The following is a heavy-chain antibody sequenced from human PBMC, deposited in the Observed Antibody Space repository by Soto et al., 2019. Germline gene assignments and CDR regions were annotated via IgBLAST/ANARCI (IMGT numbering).Heavy chain of an antibody. CDR2: INHSGST. CDR3: ARGRYCLTGRCFPNWFDS. CDR1: GGSFSGYY. V-gene: IGHV4-34*01. Sequence: QVQLQQWGAGLLKPSETLSLTCAVYGGSFSGYYWTWIRQTPGKGLEWIGEINHSGSTYYNPSFESRVAISLDTSKSQFSLNVTSVTAADTAVYFCARGRYCLTGRCFPNWFDSWGQGTLVTVSS. D-gene: IGHD2-15*01. J-gene: IGHJ5*01.